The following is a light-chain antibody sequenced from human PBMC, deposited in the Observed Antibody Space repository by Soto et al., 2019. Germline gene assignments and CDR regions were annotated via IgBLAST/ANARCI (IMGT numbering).Light chain of an antibody. CDR1: QSVSSSY. V-gene: IGKV3-20*01. CDR3: RQYGSSPFT. Sequence: EIVLTQSPGTLSLSPGERATLSCRASQSVSSSYSAWYQQQPDQAPRPLIYGASSRATGIPDSFSGSGSGTAFTLTISRLEAEDFAVYYCRQYGSSPFTFGQGTKLEIK. J-gene: IGKJ2*01. CDR2: GAS.